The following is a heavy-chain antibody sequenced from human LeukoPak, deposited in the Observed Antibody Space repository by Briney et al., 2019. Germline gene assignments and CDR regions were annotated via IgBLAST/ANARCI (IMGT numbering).Heavy chain of an antibody. CDR1: GFTFSSYW. D-gene: IGHD4-11*01. CDR3: ARAPSTVSPHY. J-gene: IGHJ4*02. Sequence: GGSLRLSCAASGFTFSSYWMSWVRQAPGKGLEWVANIKQDGSEKYCVDSVKGRFTISRDNAKNSLYLQMNSLRAEDTAVYYCARAPSTVSPHYWGQGTLVTVSS. CDR2: IKQDGSEK. V-gene: IGHV3-7*01.